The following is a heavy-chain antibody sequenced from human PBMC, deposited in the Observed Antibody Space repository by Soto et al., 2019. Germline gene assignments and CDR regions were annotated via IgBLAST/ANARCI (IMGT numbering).Heavy chain of an antibody. Sequence: EVQLLESGGGLVQPGGSLRLSCAASGFTFSSYAMRWVRQAPGKGLEWVSAISGSGGSTYYADSVKGRFTISRDNSKNTLYLQMNSLRAEDTAVYYCAKGGEVSYYYYYGMDVWGQGTTVTVSS. CDR1: GFTFSSYA. D-gene: IGHD2-21*01. V-gene: IGHV3-23*01. CDR3: AKGGEVSYYYYYGMDV. J-gene: IGHJ6*02. CDR2: ISGSGGST.